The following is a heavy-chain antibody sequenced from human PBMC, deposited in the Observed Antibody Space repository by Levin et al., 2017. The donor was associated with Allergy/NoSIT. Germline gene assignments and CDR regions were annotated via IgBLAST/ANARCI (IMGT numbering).Heavy chain of an antibody. J-gene: IGHJ6*02. V-gene: IGHV6-1*01. Sequence: SQTLSLTCAISGDSVSSNTAAWNWIRQSPSRGLEWLGRTYFRSKWINEYAESVKSRISVNPDTSKNQFSLHLNSVTPGDTAVYYCTRDPGRGYGMDVWGQGTTVTVSS. CDR2: TYFRSKWIN. CDR1: GDSVSSNTAA. CDR3: TRDPGRGYGMDV.